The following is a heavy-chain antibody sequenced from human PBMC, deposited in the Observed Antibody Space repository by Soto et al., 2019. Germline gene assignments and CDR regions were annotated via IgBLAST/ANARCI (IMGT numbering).Heavy chain of an antibody. CDR3: ARDAGRYCSSTSCYILDY. CDR2: ISSSSSYI. Sequence: PVGSLRLSCAASGFTFSSYSMNWVRQAPGKGLEWVSSISSSSSYIYYADSVKGRFTISRDNAKNSLYLQMNSLRAEDTAVYYCARDAGRYCSSTSCYILDYWGQGTLVTVSS. V-gene: IGHV3-21*01. CDR1: GFTFSSYS. J-gene: IGHJ4*02. D-gene: IGHD2-2*02.